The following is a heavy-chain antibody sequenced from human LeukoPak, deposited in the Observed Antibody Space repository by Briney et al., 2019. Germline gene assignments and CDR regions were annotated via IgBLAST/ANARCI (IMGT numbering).Heavy chain of an antibody. CDR3: VRGSREWSGTDF. V-gene: IGHV3-74*01. D-gene: IGHD2-15*01. Sequence: QSWGSLTLSCAASGFTFSSHWMHWVRQAPGKGLVWVSCLNEDGNYIDYASSVKGRFTFSSTNAMNTLYRQRQSLRVEDTAIYYCVRGSREWSGTDFWGQGTLVTVSS. CDR2: LNEDGNYI. J-gene: IGHJ4*02. CDR1: GFTFSSHW.